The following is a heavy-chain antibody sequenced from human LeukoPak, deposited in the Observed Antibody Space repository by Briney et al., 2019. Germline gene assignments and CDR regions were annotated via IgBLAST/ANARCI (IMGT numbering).Heavy chain of an antibody. J-gene: IGHJ5*02. V-gene: IGHV3-48*01. CDR2: ISSLSGTI. Sequence: GGSLRLSCAASGFTFSSYSMNWVRQAPGEGLEWVSYISSLSGTIYYADSVKGRFTISRDNAKNSLYLQMDSLRAEDTAVYYCARDNSVRDEAWWFNPWGQGTLVTVSS. CDR1: GFTFSSYS. D-gene: IGHD5-24*01. CDR3: ARDNSVRDEAWWFNP.